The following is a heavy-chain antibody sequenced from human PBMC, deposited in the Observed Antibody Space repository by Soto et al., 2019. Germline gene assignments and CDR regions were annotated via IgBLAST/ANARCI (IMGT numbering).Heavy chain of an antibody. CDR2: TRDKPNSYTT. V-gene: IGHV3-72*01. D-gene: IGHD4-4*01. CDR1: GFTLSDYY. CDR3: GRGGYRHYSAYYYYALDV. J-gene: IGHJ6*02. Sequence: LRLSCLASGFTLSDYYVDWVRQAPGKGLEWVGRTRDKPNSYTTEYAASVEGRFTISRDDSKNSLYLQLNSLNTEDTAVYYCGRGGYRHYSAYYYYALDVWGQGTTVTVSS.